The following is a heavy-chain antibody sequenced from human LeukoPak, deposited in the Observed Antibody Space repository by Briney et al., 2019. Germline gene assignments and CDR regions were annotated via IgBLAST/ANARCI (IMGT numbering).Heavy chain of an antibody. CDR1: GFTFSSYA. J-gene: IGHJ4*02. CDR2: ISGSGGGT. CDR3: ARDLAVADNYFDY. Sequence: PGGSLRLSCAASGFTFSSYAMSWVRQAPGKGLEWVSAISGSGGGTYYAASVKGRFTISRDNSKNTLYLQMNSLRAEDTAVYYCARDLAVADNYFDYWGQGTLVTVSS. V-gene: IGHV3-23*01. D-gene: IGHD6-19*01.